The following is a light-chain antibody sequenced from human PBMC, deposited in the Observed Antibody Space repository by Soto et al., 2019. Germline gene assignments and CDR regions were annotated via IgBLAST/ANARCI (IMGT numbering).Light chain of an antibody. J-gene: IGKJ4*01. V-gene: IGKV3-15*01. CDR2: VAS. CDR1: QSVSSN. Sequence: EIVMTQSPATLSVSPGERATLSCRASQSVSSNLAWYQQKPGQTPKLLIYVASTRATGIPASFSGSGSGTEFNLTISSLQSEDFAVYYCQQYNVWPLTFGGGTKVEFK. CDR3: QQYNVWPLT.